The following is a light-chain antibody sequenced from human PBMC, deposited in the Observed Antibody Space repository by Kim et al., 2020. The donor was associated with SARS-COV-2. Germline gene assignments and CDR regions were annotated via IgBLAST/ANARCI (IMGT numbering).Light chain of an antibody. CDR3: KQRNSWPPAVT. CDR1: QNLDTY. V-gene: IGKV3-11*01. Sequence: PGDRATLSCRASQNLDTYLAWYQQRPGQAPRLLVYDASNRATGVPDRFSGSGSGTDFTLTISSLEPEDFSIYYCKQRNSWPPAVTFGGGTKVDIK. J-gene: IGKJ4*01. CDR2: DAS.